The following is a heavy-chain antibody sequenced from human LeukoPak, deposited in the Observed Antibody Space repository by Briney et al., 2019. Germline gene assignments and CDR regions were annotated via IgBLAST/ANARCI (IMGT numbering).Heavy chain of an antibody. CDR1: GDSMSTHF. Sequence: SETLSLTCTVSGDSMSTHFWTWIRHPPGKALEWIGYTYYSGSTNYNPSLKSRVTISVDTSKNQFSLKLSSVTAADTAVYYCARTGGDYLNYGMDVWGQGTTVTVSS. D-gene: IGHD2-21*02. CDR3: ARTGGDYLNYGMDV. CDR2: TYYSGST. V-gene: IGHV4-59*11. J-gene: IGHJ6*02.